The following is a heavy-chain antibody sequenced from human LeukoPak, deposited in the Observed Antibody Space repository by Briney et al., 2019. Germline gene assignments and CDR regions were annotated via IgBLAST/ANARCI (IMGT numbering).Heavy chain of an antibody. D-gene: IGHD6-19*01. J-gene: IGHJ4*02. V-gene: IGHV4-30-4*08. CDR1: GGSISSGDYY. CDR3: ARDSTGNQNGQNDSSGWYFDY. Sequence: PSQTLSLTCTVSGGSISSGDYYWSWIRQPPGKGLEWIGYIYYSGSTYYNPSLKSRVTISVDTSKNQFSLKLSSVTAADTAVYYCARDSTGNQNGQNDSSGWYFDYWGQGTLVTVSS. CDR2: IYYSGST.